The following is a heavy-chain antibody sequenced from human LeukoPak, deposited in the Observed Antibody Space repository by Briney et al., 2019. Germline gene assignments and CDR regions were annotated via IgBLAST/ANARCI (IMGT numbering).Heavy chain of an antibody. Sequence: GGSLRLSCAASGFTFSSYWISWVRQAPGKGLEWVANIKQDGSEKYYVDSVKGRFTISRDNAKNSLYLQMNSLRAEDTAVYYCARGYGNYGYWGQGTLVTVSS. V-gene: IGHV3-7*01. D-gene: IGHD4-11*01. CDR1: GFTFSSYW. CDR3: ARGYGNYGY. CDR2: IKQDGSEK. J-gene: IGHJ4*02.